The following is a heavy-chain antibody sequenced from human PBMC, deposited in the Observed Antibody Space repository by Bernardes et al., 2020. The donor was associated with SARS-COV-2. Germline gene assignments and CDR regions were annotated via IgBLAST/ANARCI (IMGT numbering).Heavy chain of an antibody. CDR3: GKGLVGTPRVYDY. V-gene: IGHV3-23*01. J-gene: IGHJ4*02. CDR2: LTTDGAVT. CDR1: GFTFRTSD. Sequence: LITSCVASGFTFRTSDMSWVRQAPGQGLEWVSALTTDGAVTIYADSVRGRFTISRDNSGNTLYLQLNSLRAEDTAVYYCGKGLVGTPRVYDYWGQGTLVTVSS. D-gene: IGHD1-26*01.